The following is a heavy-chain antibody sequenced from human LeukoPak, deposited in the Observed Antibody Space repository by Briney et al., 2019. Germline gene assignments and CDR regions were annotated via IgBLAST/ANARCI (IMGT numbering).Heavy chain of an antibody. CDR1: GGSISSSSYY. D-gene: IGHD3-22*01. Sequence: SETLSLTCTVSGGSISSSSYYWGWIRQPPGKGLEWIGYIYYSGSTNYNPSLKSRVTISVDTSKNQFSLKLSSVTAADTAVYYCASRTNYYDSSGWRAFDIWGQGTMVTVSS. J-gene: IGHJ3*02. CDR3: ASRTNYYDSSGWRAFDI. CDR2: IYYSGST. V-gene: IGHV4-61*05.